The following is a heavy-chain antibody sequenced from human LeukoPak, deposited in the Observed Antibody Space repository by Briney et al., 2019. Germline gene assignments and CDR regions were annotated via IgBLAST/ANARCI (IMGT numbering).Heavy chain of an antibody. D-gene: IGHD2-15*01. CDR1: GFTVSSNY. V-gene: IGHV3-66*01. CDR3: ASAVVVAAPDYYYYYGMDV. CDR2: ISSCGRP. J-gene: IGHJ6*02. Sequence: GGSLRLSCAASGFTVSSNYMSWVRQAPGKGLEWVSVISSCGRPYYADSVKGRFTISRDNSKNTLYLQMNSLRAEDTAVYYCASAVVVAAPDYYYYYGMDVWGQGTTVTVSS.